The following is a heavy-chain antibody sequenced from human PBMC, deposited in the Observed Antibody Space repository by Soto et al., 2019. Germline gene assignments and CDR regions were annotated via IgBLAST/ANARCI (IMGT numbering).Heavy chain of an antibody. D-gene: IGHD2-21*01. Sequence: GGSLRLSCAASGFTFSTYAMSWVRQAPGKGLEWVSAISGSGVSTYYADSVKGRFTISRDNSKNTLYLQMNSLRAEDTAVYYCAKDGLVYCGGECSSDAFDIWGQGTMVTVSS. V-gene: IGHV3-23*01. CDR1: GFTFSTYA. CDR3: AKDGLVYCGGECSSDAFDI. CDR2: ISGSGVST. J-gene: IGHJ3*02.